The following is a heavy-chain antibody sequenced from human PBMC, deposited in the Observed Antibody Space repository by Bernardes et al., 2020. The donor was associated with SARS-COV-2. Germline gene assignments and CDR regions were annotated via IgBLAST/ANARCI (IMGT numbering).Heavy chain of an antibody. CDR1: GFTFSSYS. J-gene: IGHJ6*02. CDR2: ISSSSSTI. Sequence: GGSLRLSCAASGFTFSSYSMNWVRQAPGKGLEWVSYISSSSSTIYYADSVKGRFTISRDNAKNSLYLQMNSLRDEDTAVYYCARAGYCSSTSCSYYYYGMDVWGQGTTVTVSS. CDR3: ARAGYCSSTSCSYYYYGMDV. D-gene: IGHD2-2*01. V-gene: IGHV3-48*02.